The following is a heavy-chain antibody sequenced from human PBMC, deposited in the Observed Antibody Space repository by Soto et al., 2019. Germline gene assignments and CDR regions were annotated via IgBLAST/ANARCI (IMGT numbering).Heavy chain of an antibody. J-gene: IGHJ4*02. CDR2: SIPILGTA. CDR3: ARGAEIFRVVAFDC. CDR1: GGTFSSYG. V-gene: IGHV1-69*01. Sequence: QVQLVQSGAEVQKPGSSVKVSCKVSGGTFSSYGISWVRQAPGQGLEWMGGSIPILGTASYAQMLQGRVSFAADESTSIGYMELSRLRSEDTAVYYCARGAEIFRVVAFDCWGQGTLDTVSS. D-gene: IGHD3-3*01.